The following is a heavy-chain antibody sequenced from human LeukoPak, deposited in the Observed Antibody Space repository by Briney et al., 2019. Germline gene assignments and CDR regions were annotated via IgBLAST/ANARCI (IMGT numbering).Heavy chain of an antibody. V-gene: IGHV3-53*01. D-gene: IGHD3-22*01. CDR3: AKGPNYYDSSGYLGY. J-gene: IGHJ4*02. CDR1: GFTVSSKY. Sequence: PGGSLRLSCAASGFTVSSKYMSWVRQAPGKGLEWVSVIHSGGSTHYADSVKGRFTISRDNSKNTLYLQMNSLRAEDTAVYYCAKGPNYYDSSGYLGYWGQGTLVTVSS. CDR2: IHSGGST.